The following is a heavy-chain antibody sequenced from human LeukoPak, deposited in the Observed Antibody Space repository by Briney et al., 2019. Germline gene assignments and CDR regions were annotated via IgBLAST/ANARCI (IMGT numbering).Heavy chain of an antibody. V-gene: IGHV3-7*02. CDR2: IKQDGGEK. CDR1: GFTFSSYG. Sequence: PGGSLRLSCAASGFTFSSYGMHWVRQAPGKGPEWVANIKQDGGEKHYVDSVKGRFTISRDNAKNSLYLQMNSLRAEDTAVYYCARALPSRRYYFDFWGQGTLVTVSS. CDR3: ARALPSRRYYFDF. J-gene: IGHJ4*02. D-gene: IGHD6-13*01.